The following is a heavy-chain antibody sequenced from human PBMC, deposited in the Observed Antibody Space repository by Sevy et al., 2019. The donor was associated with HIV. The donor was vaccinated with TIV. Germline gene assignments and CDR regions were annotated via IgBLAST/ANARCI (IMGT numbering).Heavy chain of an antibody. D-gene: IGHD5-12*01. V-gene: IGHV5-51*01. CDR3: ARLNGFEPYSYYAMDV. CDR1: GYSFSHYW. CDR2: IYPGDPNP. Sequence: GESLKISCEGSGYSFSHYWIAWVRQMPEKGLEWRGIIYPGDPNPTYSPSFQGQVTISADKSINLAYLQWSRLMASDTATYSSARLNGFEPYSYYAMDVWGQGTTVTVSS. J-gene: IGHJ6*02.